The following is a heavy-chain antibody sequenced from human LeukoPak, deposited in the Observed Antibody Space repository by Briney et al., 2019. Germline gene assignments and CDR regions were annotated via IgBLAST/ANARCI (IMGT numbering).Heavy chain of an antibody. V-gene: IGHV3-73*01. CDR2: IRSKANSYAT. Sequence: GGSLRLSCAASGFTFSGSAMHWVRQASGKGLEWVGRIRSKANSYATAYAASVKGRFTISRDDSKNTAYLQMNSLKTEDTAVYYCTRQRANYRGKGFDYGGQGTLVTSSS. CDR3: TRQRANYRGKGFDY. J-gene: IGHJ4*02. D-gene: IGHD5-12*01. CDR1: GFTFSGSA.